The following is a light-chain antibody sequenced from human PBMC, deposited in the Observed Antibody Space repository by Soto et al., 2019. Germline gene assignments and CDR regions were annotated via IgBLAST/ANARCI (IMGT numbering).Light chain of an antibody. J-gene: IGKJ4*01. CDR3: QHSNNWPPT. CDR2: GAS. V-gene: IGKV3-15*01. Sequence: EIVMTQSPATLSVSPGERATLSCRASQSVSSNLAWYQQKPGQAPRLLIYGASTRATGFPARFSGSGSGTEFTLTISTLQSEDFAVYYCQHSNNWPPTFGGGTKVEIK. CDR1: QSVSSN.